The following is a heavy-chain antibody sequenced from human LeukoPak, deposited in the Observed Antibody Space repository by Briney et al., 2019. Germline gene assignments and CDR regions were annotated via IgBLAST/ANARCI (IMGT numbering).Heavy chain of an antibody. D-gene: IGHD7-27*01. CDR2: IKQDGSQK. Sequence: GGSLRLSCAASGFTFSSYWMSWVRQAPGKGLEWVANIKQDGSQKYYVDSVKGRFSISRDNAKNSLYLQMNSLRAEDTAVYYCAKDGGLWVSAHWGDSWGRGTLVTVSS. J-gene: IGHJ4*02. V-gene: IGHV3-7*01. CDR1: GFTFSSYW. CDR3: AKDGGLWVSAHWGDS.